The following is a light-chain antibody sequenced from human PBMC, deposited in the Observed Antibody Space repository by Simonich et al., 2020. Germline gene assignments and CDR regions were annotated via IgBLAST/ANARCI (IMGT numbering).Light chain of an antibody. Sequence: DIVMTQSPDSLAVSLGERATINCKSSQSVLYSSNNKNYLAWYQQKPGQPPKLLIYWACTRESGVPDRLSGSGSGTDVTLTISSLQAEDVAVYYCQQYYSTPPTFGQGTKVEIK. CDR2: WAC. CDR1: QSVLYSSNNKNY. J-gene: IGKJ1*01. CDR3: QQYYSTPPT. V-gene: IGKV4-1*01.